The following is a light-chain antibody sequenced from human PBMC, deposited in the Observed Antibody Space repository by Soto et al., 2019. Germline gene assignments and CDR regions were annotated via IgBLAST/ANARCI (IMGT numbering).Light chain of an antibody. CDR2: TAS. CDR3: HQSYNPPYT. CDR1: QTGSIY. V-gene: IGKV1-39*01. Sequence: DIQMTQSPSSLAASVGDRVTITCWASQTGSIYVNRYQQKPGRAPSLVMFTASTLPSGVPSRFSGSGSATDFTLTISSLHPDYFATYYCHQSYNPPYTFGQGTKLEIK. J-gene: IGKJ2*01.